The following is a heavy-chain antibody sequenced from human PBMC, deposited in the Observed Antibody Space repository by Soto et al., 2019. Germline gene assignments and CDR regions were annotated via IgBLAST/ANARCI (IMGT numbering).Heavy chain of an antibody. CDR3: ASEWFYHAFDI. CDR2: ISSSGSTI. CDR1: GFTFITYS. Sequence: PGGSLRLSCAVSGFTFITYSMNWVRQAPEKGLEWVSYISSSGSTIYYADSVKGRFTISRDNDKNSLYLQMNSLRPEDTAVYYCASEWFYHAFDIWGQGTMVTVSS. D-gene: IGHD3-10*01. J-gene: IGHJ3*02. V-gene: IGHV3-48*01.